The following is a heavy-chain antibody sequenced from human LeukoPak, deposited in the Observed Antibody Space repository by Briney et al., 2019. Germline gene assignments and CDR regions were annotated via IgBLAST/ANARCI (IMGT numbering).Heavy chain of an antibody. V-gene: IGHV3-23*01. J-gene: IGHJ4*02. CDR2: ISGSGGST. CDR3: AKERSPVTDPYFDY. D-gene: IGHD4-11*01. Sequence: PGGSLRLSCTASGFTFSNYGMSWVRQAPGKGLEWVSAISGSGGSTHYADSVRGRFTISRDNSKNTLYLQMNSLRAEDTAVYYCAKERSPVTDPYFDYWGQGTLVTVSS. CDR1: GFTFSNYG.